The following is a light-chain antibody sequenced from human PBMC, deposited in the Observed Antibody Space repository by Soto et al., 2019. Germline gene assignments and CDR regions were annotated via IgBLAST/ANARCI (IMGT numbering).Light chain of an antibody. CDR3: CSYAGSSTWV. J-gene: IGLJ3*02. CDR1: KNDIGVYDF. CDR2: GVS. V-gene: IGLV2-23*02. Sequence: QSALTQPPSASGSPGQSVTISCTGTKNDIGVYDFVSWYQHHPGKAPKLMIYGVSKRPSGISNRFSGSKSGYTASLTISGLQAEDEADYYCCSYAGSSTWVFGGGTKLTVL.